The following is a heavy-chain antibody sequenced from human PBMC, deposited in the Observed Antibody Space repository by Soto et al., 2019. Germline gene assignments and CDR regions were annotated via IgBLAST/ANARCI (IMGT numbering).Heavy chain of an antibody. Sequence: EVQLLESGGGLVQPGGSLRLSCAASGFTFTSYAMSWVRQAPGKGLEWVSGISGGGGSTYYADSVRGRFTISRDNSKNTLYLQMNSLRAEDTAVFYCAKNTGYEFWSGYYSGGYFDYWGQGALLTVSS. CDR2: ISGGGGST. CDR3: AKNTGYEFWSGYYSGGYFDY. J-gene: IGHJ4*02. CDR1: GFTFTSYA. V-gene: IGHV3-23*01. D-gene: IGHD3-3*01.